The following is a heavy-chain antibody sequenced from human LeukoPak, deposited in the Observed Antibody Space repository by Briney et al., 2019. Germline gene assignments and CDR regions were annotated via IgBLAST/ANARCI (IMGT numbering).Heavy chain of an antibody. D-gene: IGHD5-12*01. CDR3: AREPLAMVATSPYYYYYMDV. V-gene: IGHV4-4*07. J-gene: IGHJ6*03. CDR1: GGSISSYY. Sequence: SETLSLTCTVSGGSISSYYWSWIRQPAGKGLEWIGRIYTSGSTNYNPSLKSRDTMSVDTSKNQFSLKLSSVTAADTAVYYCAREPLAMVATSPYYYYYMDVWGKGTTVTVSS. CDR2: IYTSGST.